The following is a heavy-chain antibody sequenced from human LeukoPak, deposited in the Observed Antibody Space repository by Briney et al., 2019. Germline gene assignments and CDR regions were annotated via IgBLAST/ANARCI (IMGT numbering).Heavy chain of an antibody. CDR2: IIGSGGST. V-gene: IGHV3-23*01. CDR3: AKSTLPMVRGARGTSFDY. J-gene: IGHJ4*02. D-gene: IGHD3-10*01. Sequence: GGSLRLSCAASGFTFSSYAMSWVRQAPGKGLEWVSAIIGSGGSTYYADSVKGRFTISRDNSKNTLYLQMNSLRAEDTAVYYCAKSTLPMVRGARGTSFDYWGQGTLVTVSS. CDR1: GFTFSSYA.